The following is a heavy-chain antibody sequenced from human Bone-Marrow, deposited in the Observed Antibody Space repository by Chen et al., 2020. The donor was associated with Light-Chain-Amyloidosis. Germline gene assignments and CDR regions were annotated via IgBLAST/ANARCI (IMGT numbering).Heavy chain of an antibody. D-gene: IGHD4-4*01. CDR3: ARDPAYSAFDI. J-gene: IGHJ3*02. V-gene: IGHV3-7*05. CDR1: GFTFSTSG. Sequence: MQVVESGGGVVQPGRSLRLSCEASGFTFSTSGMHWVRQAPGRGLEWVTTINPAGNSINYLDSVRGRFTVSRDNAKNSLYLQMNSLTAEDTALYYCARDPAYSAFDIWGQGAMVTVSS. CDR2: INPAGNSI.